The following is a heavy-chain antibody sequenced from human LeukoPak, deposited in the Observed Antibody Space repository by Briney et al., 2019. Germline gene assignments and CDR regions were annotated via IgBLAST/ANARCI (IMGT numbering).Heavy chain of an antibody. CDR1: GGSISSGGYY. CDR2: IYYSGST. D-gene: IGHD5-18*01. Sequence: SETLSLTCTVSGGSISSGGYYWSWIRQHPGKGLEWIGYIYYSGSTYYNPSLKSRVTISVDTSKNQFSLKLSSVTAADTAVYYCARMSDTQVDDYYCYYMDVWGKGTTVTVSS. J-gene: IGHJ6*03. V-gene: IGHV4-31*03. CDR3: ARMSDTQVDDYYCYYMDV.